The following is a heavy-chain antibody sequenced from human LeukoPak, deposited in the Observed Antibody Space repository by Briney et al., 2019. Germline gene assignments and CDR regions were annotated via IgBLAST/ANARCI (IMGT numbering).Heavy chain of an antibody. J-gene: IGHJ4*02. V-gene: IGHV4-30-4*08. CDR2: IYYSGST. D-gene: IGHD3-22*01. CDR1: GGSISSGDYY. CDR3: AAYYDSSGCFDC. Sequence: SQTLSLTCTVSGGSISSGDYYWSWIRQPPGKGLEWIGYIYYSGSTYYNPSLKSRVTISVDTSKNQFSLKLSSVTAADTAVYYCAAYYDSSGCFDCWGQGTLVTVSS.